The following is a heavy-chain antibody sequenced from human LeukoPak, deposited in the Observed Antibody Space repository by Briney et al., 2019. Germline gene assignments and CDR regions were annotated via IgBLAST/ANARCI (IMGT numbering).Heavy chain of an antibody. V-gene: IGHV4-59*01. CDR2: IYYSGST. D-gene: IGHD3-22*01. CDR1: GGSISSYY. CDR3: ARDRHDSSGYYSDY. J-gene: IGHJ4*02. Sequence: SETLSLTCTVSGGSISSYYWSWIRQPPGKGLEWIGYIYYSGSTNYNPSLKSRVTISVDTSKNRFSLKLSSVTAADTAVYYCARDRHDSSGYYSDYWGQGTLVTVSS.